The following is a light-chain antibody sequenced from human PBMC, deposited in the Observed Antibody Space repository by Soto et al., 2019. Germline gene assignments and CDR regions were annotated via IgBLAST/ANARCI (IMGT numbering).Light chain of an antibody. CDR3: HHYDSALWT. J-gene: IGKJ1*01. CDR2: GAS. V-gene: IGKV3-20*01. CDR1: HSINRNN. Sequence: EIVLTQSPGTLSLSPGERAILSCRASHSINRNNFAWYQQKPGQAPRLLIYGASSRATGIPDRFSGSGAGTDFTLTISRVEPEDFAVYYCHHYDSALWTFGQGTKVEIK.